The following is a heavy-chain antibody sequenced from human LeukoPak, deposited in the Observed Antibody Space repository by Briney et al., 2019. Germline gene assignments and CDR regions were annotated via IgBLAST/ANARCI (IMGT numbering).Heavy chain of an antibody. CDR3: ATVSNTGGYHSRGYYPFDY. V-gene: IGHV1-69-2*01. J-gene: IGHJ4*02. D-gene: IGHD3-22*01. Sequence: ASVKISCKVSGYVFTDFYMHWLQQAPGKGLEWMGLVDPEDGQTTYAERFQGRVTITADTSTDTAYMEMTSLGTEDTAIYFCATVSNTGGYHSRGYYPFDYWGQGTLVTVSS. CDR1: GYVFTDFY. CDR2: VDPEDGQT.